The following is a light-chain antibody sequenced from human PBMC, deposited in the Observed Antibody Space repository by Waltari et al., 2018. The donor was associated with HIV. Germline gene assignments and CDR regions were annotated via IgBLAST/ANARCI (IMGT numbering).Light chain of an antibody. CDR2: AAS. V-gene: IGKV1-6*01. CDR3: LQDYNYPYT. Sequence: AIQMTQSPSSLAASVGDRVTITCRASQGIRNDLGWYQQKPGKAPKLLIYAASSLQGGVPSRFSGSGSGTDFTLTISSLQPEDFASYYCLQDYNYPYTFGQGTKLEIK. CDR1: QGIRND. J-gene: IGKJ2*01.